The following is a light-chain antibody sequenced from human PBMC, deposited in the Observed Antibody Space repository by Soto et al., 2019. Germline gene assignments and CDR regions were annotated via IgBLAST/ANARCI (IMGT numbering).Light chain of an antibody. V-gene: IGKV1-5*01. CDR1: QSISSW. CDR2: DAS. Sequence: DIQMTQSPSTLSASVGDRVTITCRASQSISSWLAWDQQKPGKAPKLLIYDASSLEGGVPSRFSGSGSGTEFTLTISSLQPDDFATYYCQQYNSYWTFGQGTKVEIK. J-gene: IGKJ1*01. CDR3: QQYNSYWT.